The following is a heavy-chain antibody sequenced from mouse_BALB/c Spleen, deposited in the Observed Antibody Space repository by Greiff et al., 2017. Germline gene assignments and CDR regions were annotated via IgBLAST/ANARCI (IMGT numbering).Heavy chain of an antibody. CDR2: IYPGDGDT. CDR3: ARLDYYAMDY. Sequence: QVQLQQSGAELVRPGSSVKISCKASGYAFSSYWMNWVKQRPGQGLEWIGQIYPGDGDTNYNGKFKGKATLTADKSSSTAYMQLSSLTSEDSAVYFCARLDYYAMDYWGQGTSVTVSS. V-gene: IGHV1-80*01. CDR1: GYAFSSYW. J-gene: IGHJ4*01.